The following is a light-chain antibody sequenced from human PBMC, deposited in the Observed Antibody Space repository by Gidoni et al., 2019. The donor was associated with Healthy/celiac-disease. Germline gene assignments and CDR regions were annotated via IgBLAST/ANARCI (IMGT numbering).Light chain of an antibody. CDR2: AAS. CDR3: QQSYSTRPIT. Sequence: DIQMTQSPSSLSASVGDRVTITCRASQSISSYLNWYQQKPGKAPKLLIYAASSLQSGGPSRFSGSRSGTDFTLTISSLQPEDVSTYYCQQSYSTRPITFGQGTRLEIK. J-gene: IGKJ5*01. V-gene: IGKV1-39*01. CDR1: QSISSY.